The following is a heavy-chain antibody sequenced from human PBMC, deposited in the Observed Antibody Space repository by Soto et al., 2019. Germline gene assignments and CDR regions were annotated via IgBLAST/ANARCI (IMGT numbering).Heavy chain of an antibody. CDR2: ISSSSSYT. J-gene: IGHJ6*02. V-gene: IGHV3-11*06. CDR3: ASLLRQWPYGDYYGMDV. CDR1: GFTFSDYY. Sequence: PGRSLRLSCAASGFTFSDYYMSWIRQAPGKGLEWVSYISSSSSYTNYADSVKGRFTISRDNAKNSLYLQMNSLRAEDTAVYYCASLLRQWPYGDYYGMDVWGQGTTVTVSS. D-gene: IGHD6-19*01.